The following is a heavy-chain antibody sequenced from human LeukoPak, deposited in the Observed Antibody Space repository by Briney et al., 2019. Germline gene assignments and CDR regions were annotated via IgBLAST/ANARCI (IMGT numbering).Heavy chain of an antibody. CDR3: ARLSPYPGVWASDY. CDR2: IYYSGST. CDR1: GGSLSSYY. J-gene: IGHJ4*02. Sequence: PSETLSLTCTVSGGSLSSYYWSWIRQPPGKALEWIGYIYYSGSTNYNPSLKSRVTISVDTSKDQFSLKLNSVTAADTAVYYCARLSPYPGVWASDYWGQGTLVTVSS. V-gene: IGHV4-59*08. D-gene: IGHD6-13*01.